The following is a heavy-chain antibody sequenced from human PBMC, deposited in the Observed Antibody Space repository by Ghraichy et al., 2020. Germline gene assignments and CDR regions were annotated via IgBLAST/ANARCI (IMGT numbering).Heavy chain of an antibody. CDR1: GGSISNSDYY. J-gene: IGHJ4*02. V-gene: IGHV4-39*01. D-gene: IGHD5-24*01. Sequence: SETLSLTCTVSGGSISNSDYYWGWIRQPPGKGLEWIGNICYTVSTDYNPSLKSRVTMSLDTSKNQFSLNLRSLTAADTAVYYCARTLRWLQFIDYWGQGILVTVSS. CDR3: ARTLRWLQFIDY. CDR2: ICYTVST.